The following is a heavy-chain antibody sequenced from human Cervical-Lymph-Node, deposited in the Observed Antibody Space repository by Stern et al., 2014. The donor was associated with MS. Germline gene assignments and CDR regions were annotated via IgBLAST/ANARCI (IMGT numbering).Heavy chain of an antibody. Sequence: QITLKESGPTLVKPTQTLTLTCNFSGFSLTTRGVGVGWIRQPPGKALEWLAVIYWDDEKRYSPSLKSRLTITKDISKDQVVLTMTNMDPVDTATYYCAHGRITMIPGGHWFDPWGQGTLVTVSS. CDR2: IYWDDEK. J-gene: IGHJ5*02. CDR1: GFSLTTRGVG. V-gene: IGHV2-5*02. D-gene: IGHD3-10*01. CDR3: AHGRITMIPGGHWFDP.